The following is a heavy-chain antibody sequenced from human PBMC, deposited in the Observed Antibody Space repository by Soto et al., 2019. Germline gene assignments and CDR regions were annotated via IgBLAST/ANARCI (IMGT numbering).Heavy chain of an antibody. CDR3: AKDPEQQLALNYYYYGMDV. V-gene: IGHV3-23*01. D-gene: IGHD6-13*01. CDR1: GFTFSSYA. Sequence: EVQLLESGGGLVQPGGSLRLSCAASGFTFSSYAMSWVRQAPGKGLEWVSAISGSGGSTYYADSVKGRFTISRDNSKNTLYRQMNSLRAEDTAVYYCAKDPEQQLALNYYYYGMDVWGQGTTVTVSS. J-gene: IGHJ6*02. CDR2: ISGSGGST.